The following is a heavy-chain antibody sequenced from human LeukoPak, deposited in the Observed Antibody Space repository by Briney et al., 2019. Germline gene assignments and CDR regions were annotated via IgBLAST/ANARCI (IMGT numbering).Heavy chain of an antibody. V-gene: IGHV4-39*07. CDR2: IYYSGVT. J-gene: IGHJ3*02. Sequence: SETLSLTCTVSGGSISSSSYYRGWIRQPPGNGLEWIGSIYYSGVTYYNPSLKSRVTISVDTSKNQFSLKLNSVTAADTAVYYCARSPLFRAFDIWGQGTMVTVSS. CDR3: ARSPLFRAFDI. CDR1: GGSISSSSYY.